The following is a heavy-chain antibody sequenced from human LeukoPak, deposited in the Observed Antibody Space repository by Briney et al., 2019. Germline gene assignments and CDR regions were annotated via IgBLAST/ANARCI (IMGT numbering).Heavy chain of an antibody. Sequence: GGSLRLSCAASGFTFSSYPMHWVRQAPGKGLEWVAVISYDGSEKHYADPVKGRFTISRDNSKNTLYLQMNSLRAKDTAVYYCAREGSSGYYPYWGQGILVTVSS. CDR1: GFTFSSYP. V-gene: IGHV3-30-3*01. CDR2: ISYDGSEK. CDR3: AREGSSGYYPY. J-gene: IGHJ4*02. D-gene: IGHD3-22*01.